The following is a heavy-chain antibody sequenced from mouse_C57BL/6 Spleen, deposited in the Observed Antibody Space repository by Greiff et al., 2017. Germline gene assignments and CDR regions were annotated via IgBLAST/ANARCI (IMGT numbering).Heavy chain of an antibody. D-gene: IGHD2-5*01. CDR1: GFTFSSYA. Sequence: EVHLVESGGGLVKPGGSLKLSCAASGFTFSSYAMSWVRQTPEKRLEWVATISDGGSYTYYPDNVKGRFTISRDNAKNNLYLQMSHLKSEDTAMYYCARERAYYSNYVWYFDVWGTGTTVTVSS. J-gene: IGHJ1*03. V-gene: IGHV5-4*01. CDR2: ISDGGSYT. CDR3: ARERAYYSNYVWYFDV.